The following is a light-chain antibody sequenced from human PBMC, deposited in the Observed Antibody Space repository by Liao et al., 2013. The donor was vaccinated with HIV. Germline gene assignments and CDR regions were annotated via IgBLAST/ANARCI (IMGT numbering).Light chain of an antibody. CDR1: IGSKS. CDR3: QSADNSGTYV. J-gene: IGLJ1*01. V-gene: IGLV3-25*03. CDR2: YDS. Sequence: SYELTQSPSVSVAPGKTATISCGGDSIGSKSVHWYQQRPGQAPVLVMSYDSDRPSGIPERFSGSSSGTTVTLTISGVQAEDEADYYCQSADNSGTYVFGTGTKVTVL.